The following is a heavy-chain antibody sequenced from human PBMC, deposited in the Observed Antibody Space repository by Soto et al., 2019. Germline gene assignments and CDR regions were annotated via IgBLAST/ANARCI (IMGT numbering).Heavy chain of an antibody. D-gene: IGHD4-17*01. CDR1: GGSISSSSYY. V-gene: IGHV4-39*01. CDR3: APTATFLQTTVTTGGWFDP. Sequence: SETLSLTCTVSGGSISSSSYYWGWIRQPPGKGLEWIGSIYYSGSTYYNPSLKSRVTISVDTSKNQFSLKLSSVTAADTAVYYCAPTATFLQTTVTTGGWFDPWGQGTLVTVSS. CDR2: IYYSGST. J-gene: IGHJ5*02.